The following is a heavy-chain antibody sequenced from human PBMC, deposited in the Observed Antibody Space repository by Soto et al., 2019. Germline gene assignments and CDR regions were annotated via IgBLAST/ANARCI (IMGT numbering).Heavy chain of an antibody. V-gene: IGHV3-30-3*01. D-gene: IGHD4-17*01. J-gene: IGHJ6*02. CDR1: GFTFNIYA. CDR3: AREDDYGYRYINYGLDV. CDR2: ISFDGTKK. Sequence: QAQLVESGGGVVQPGRSLRLSCAASGFTFNIYALHWVRQAPGKGLEWVAVISFDGTKKYYSDSVKGRFTISRYNLKNTLYLQMNNLRVEDAALYFCAREDDYGYRYINYGLDVWGQGTTVTVSS.